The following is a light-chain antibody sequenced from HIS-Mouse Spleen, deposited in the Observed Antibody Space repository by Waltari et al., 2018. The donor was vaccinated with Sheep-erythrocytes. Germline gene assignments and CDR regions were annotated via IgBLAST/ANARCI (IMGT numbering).Light chain of an antibody. V-gene: IGLV3-21*03. CDR3: QVWDSSSDHYV. CDR2: DDS. Sequence: SYVLTQPPSVSAAPGKTARSTSVRNNSRSKSVHWYQQKPGQGPVLVGEDDSDRPSGIPERFSGYNSGNTATLTISRVEAGDEADYYCQVWDSSSDHYVFGTGTKFNVL. CDR1: NSRSKS. J-gene: IGLJ1*01.